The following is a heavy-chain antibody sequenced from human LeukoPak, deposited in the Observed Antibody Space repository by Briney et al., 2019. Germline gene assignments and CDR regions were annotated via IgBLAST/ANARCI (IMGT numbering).Heavy chain of an antibody. Sequence: GGSLRLSCVASGFTFKNNWMSWVRQTPGKGLEWVANINQDGSEKYYVDSVKGRFTISRDNAENSVYLQMNSLRAEDTAVYHCARLGTVTIAWFDYWGQGALVTVSS. V-gene: IGHV3-7*01. CDR1: GFTFKNNW. CDR2: INQDGSEK. CDR3: ARLGTVTIAWFDY. J-gene: IGHJ4*02. D-gene: IGHD4-17*01.